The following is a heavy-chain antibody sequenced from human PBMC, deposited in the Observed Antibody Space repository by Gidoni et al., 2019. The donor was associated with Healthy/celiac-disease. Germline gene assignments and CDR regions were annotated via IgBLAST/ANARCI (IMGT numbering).Heavy chain of an antibody. D-gene: IGHD3-10*01. CDR3: ARAPWYYGSGSYAGAFDI. CDR2: INHSGSN. J-gene: IGHJ3*02. V-gene: IGHV4-34*01. Sequence: QVQLQQWGAGLLKPAEPLSLTCAVCGGSFSGYYWSWIRQPPGKGLEWIGDINHSGSNNYNPSLKSRVTISVDTSKNQFSLKLSSVTAADTAVYYCARAPWYYGSGSYAGAFDIWGQGTMVTVSS. CDR1: GGSFSGYY.